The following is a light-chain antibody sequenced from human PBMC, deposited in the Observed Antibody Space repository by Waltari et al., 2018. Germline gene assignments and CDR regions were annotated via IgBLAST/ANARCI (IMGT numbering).Light chain of an antibody. CDR1: QGISNS. J-gene: IGKJ1*01. V-gene: IGKV1-NL1*01. CDR2: AAS. Sequence: IQMTQSPSSLSASVGDRVTITCRARQGISNSLAWYQQKPGKAPKLLLYAASRLESGVPSRFSGSGSGTDYTLTISSLQPEDFATYYCQQYYSTPPLRTFGQGTKVEIK. CDR3: QQYYSTPPLRT.